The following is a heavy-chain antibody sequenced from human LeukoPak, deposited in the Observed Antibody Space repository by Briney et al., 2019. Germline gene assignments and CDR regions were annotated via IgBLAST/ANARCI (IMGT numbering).Heavy chain of an antibody. V-gene: IGHV3-74*01. CDR2: INNDGSTT. Sequence: PGGSLRLSCAASGFTFSNCWMHWVRQAPGKGLVWVSRINNDGSTTSYADSVKGRFTISRDNSKNTLYLQMNSLRAEGTAVYYSAKDLGINDYIIYFDYWGQGTLVTVSS. CDR1: GFTFSNCW. D-gene: IGHD4-11*01. J-gene: IGHJ4*02. CDR3: AKDLGINDYIIYFDY.